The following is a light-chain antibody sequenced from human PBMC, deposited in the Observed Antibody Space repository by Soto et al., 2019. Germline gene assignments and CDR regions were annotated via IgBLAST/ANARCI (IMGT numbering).Light chain of an antibody. CDR3: QQSYSTPAT. V-gene: IGKV1-39*01. CDR1: QSISNY. CDR2: AVS. J-gene: IGKJ1*01. Sequence: DIQMTQSPSSLSASVGDRVTITCRASQSISNYLNWYQQRPGKAPKLLIYAVSTLQGGVPSRFSGSGSGADFTLTISSLQPEDFATYYCQQSYSTPATFGQGTKVDIK.